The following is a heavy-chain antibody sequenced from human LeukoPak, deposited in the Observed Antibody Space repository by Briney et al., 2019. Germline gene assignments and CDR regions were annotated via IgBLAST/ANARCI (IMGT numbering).Heavy chain of an antibody. CDR1: GFTFSSYG. J-gene: IGHJ4*02. CDR3: AKDRYYDRQFDY. V-gene: IGHV3-30*02. D-gene: IGHD3-22*01. Sequence: PGGSLRLSCAASGFTFSSYGMHWVRQAPGKGLEWVAFIRYDGSNKYYADSVKGRFTISRDNSKNTLYLQMNSLRAEDTAVYYCAKDRYYDRQFDYWGQGTLVTVSS. CDR2: IRYDGSNK.